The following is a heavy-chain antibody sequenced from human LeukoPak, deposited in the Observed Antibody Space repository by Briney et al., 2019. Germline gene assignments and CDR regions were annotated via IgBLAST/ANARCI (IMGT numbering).Heavy chain of an antibody. V-gene: IGHV4-39*07. D-gene: IGHD2-15*01. CDR3: ARRLLIARPFDY. J-gene: IGHJ4*02. CDR1: GGSISSSSYY. Sequence: PSETLSLTCTVSGGSISSSSYYWGWIRQPPGKGLEWIGSIYYSGSTYYNPSLKSRVTISVDTSKNQFSLKLSSVTAADTAVYYCARRLLIARPFDYWGQGTLVTVSS. CDR2: IYYSGST.